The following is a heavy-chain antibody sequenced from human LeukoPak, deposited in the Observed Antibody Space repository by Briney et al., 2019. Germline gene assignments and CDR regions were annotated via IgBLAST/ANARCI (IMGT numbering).Heavy chain of an antibody. CDR1: GYTFTGYY. V-gene: IGHV1-2*02. CDR2: INPNSGGT. Sequence: GASVKVSCKASGYTFTGYYMHWVRQAPGQGLEWMGWINPNSGGTNYAQKFQGRVTMTRDTSISTAYMELSRLRSDDTAVYYCARDGYCTNGVCYREWFDPWGQGTLVTVSS. J-gene: IGHJ5*02. CDR3: ARDGYCTNGVCYREWFDP. D-gene: IGHD2-8*01.